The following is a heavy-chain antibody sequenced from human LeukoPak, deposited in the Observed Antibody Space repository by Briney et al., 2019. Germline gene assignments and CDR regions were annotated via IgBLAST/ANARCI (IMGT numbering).Heavy chain of an antibody. Sequence: SETLSLTCAVYGGSFSGYYWSWIRQHPGKGLEWIGYIYYSGSTYYNPSLKSRVTISVDTSKNQFSLKLSSVTAADTAVYYCARYFVYDSSGYPYYFDYWGQGTLVTVSS. V-gene: IGHV4-31*11. D-gene: IGHD3-22*01. CDR3: ARYFVYDSSGYPYYFDY. CDR2: IYYSGST. CDR1: GGSFSGYY. J-gene: IGHJ4*02.